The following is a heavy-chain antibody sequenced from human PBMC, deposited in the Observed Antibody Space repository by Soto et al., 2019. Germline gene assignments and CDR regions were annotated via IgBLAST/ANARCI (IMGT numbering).Heavy chain of an antibody. J-gene: IGHJ4*02. D-gene: IGHD3-10*01. V-gene: IGHV5-10-1*01. CDR1: GYSFTSYW. Sequence: GESLKISCKGSGYSFTSYWISWVRQMPGKGLEWMGRIDPSDSYTNYSPSFQGHVTISADKSISTAYLQWSSLKASDTAIYYCARSPWHYYGSGSYYDYWGQGTLVTVSS. CDR3: ARSPWHYYGSGSYYDY. CDR2: IDPSDSYT.